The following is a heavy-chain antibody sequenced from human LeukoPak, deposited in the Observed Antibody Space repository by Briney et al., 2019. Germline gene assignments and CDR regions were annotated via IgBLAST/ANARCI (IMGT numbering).Heavy chain of an antibody. Sequence: SVKVSCKASGGTFSRYAISWVRQAPGQGLEWMGRIIPILGIANYAQKFQGRVTITADKSTSTAYMELSSLRSEDTAVYYCARVYAQLDNWFDPWGQGTLVTVSS. CDR2: IIPILGIA. J-gene: IGHJ5*02. CDR3: ARVYAQLDNWFDP. D-gene: IGHD6-13*01. V-gene: IGHV1-69*04. CDR1: GGTFSRYA.